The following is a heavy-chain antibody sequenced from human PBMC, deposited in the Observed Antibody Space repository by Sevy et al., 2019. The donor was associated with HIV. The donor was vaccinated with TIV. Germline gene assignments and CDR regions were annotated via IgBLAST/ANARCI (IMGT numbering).Heavy chain of an antibody. CDR3: ARALADWGSFHYSL. CDR1: GFTFSTYW. V-gene: IGHV3-7*01. Sequence: GGSLRLSCAASGFTFSTYWMTWVRQAPGKGLEWVANIKQDGTEEDYVDSVKDRFTISRDNAKKSLYLQLDSLRAEDTAVYFCARALADWGSFHYSLWGQGTLVTVSS. CDR2: IKQDGTEE. J-gene: IGHJ4*02. D-gene: IGHD3-16*02.